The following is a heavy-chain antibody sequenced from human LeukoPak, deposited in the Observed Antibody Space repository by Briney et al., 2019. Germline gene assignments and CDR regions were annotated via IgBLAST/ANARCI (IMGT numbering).Heavy chain of an antibody. CDR3: ARERGMIARYFDY. CDR2: ISYDGSNK. CDR1: GFTFSSYA. J-gene: IGHJ4*02. Sequence: GGSLRLSCAASGFTFSSYAMHWVRQAPGKGLEWVAVISYDGSNKYYADSVKGRFTISRDNSKNTLYLQMNSLRAEDTAVYYCARERGMIARYFDYWGQGTLVTVSS. V-gene: IGHV3-30-3*01. D-gene: IGHD3-22*01.